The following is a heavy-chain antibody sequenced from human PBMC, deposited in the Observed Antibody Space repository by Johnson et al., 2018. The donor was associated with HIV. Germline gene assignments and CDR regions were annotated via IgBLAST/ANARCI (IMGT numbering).Heavy chain of an antibody. J-gene: IGHJ3*02. V-gene: IGHV3-NL1*01. Sequence: QVQLVESGGGVVQPGRSLRLSCAASGFTFSSYAMHWVRQAPGKGLEWVSVIYSGGSTYYADSVKGRFTISRDNAKNSLYLQMNSLRAEDTAIYYCAKEGIVATKVGRDAFDIWGQGTLVTVSS. CDR1: GFTFSSYA. D-gene: IGHD5-12*01. CDR2: IYSGGST. CDR3: AKEGIVATKVGRDAFDI.